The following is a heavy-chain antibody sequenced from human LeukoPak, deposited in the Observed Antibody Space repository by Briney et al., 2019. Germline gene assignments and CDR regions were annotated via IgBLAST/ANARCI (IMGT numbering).Heavy chain of an antibody. CDR1: GFTFSGCA. CDR2: ISGGGGST. D-gene: IGHD6-13*01. CDR3: AKGRYGSSRYPFDY. Sequence: GGSLRLSCAASGFTFSGCATGWVRQAPGKGLEWVSVISGGGGSTYYADSVKGRFTISRDNSKNTLYLQMNSLRAEDTAVYYCAKGRYGSSRYPFDYWGQGTLVTVSS. J-gene: IGHJ4*02. V-gene: IGHV3-23*01.